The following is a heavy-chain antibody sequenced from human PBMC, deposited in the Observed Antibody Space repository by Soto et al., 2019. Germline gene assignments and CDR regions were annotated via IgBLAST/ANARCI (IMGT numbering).Heavy chain of an antibody. D-gene: IGHD3-10*01. J-gene: IGHJ5*02. CDR3: ARAGVLLWFGELSSGWFDP. CDR1: GGSISSSNW. V-gene: IGHV4-4*02. Sequence: SETLSLTCAVSGGSISSSNWWSCVRQPPGKGLEWIGEIYHSGSTNYNPSLKSRVTISVDKSKNQFSLKLSSVTAADTAVYYCARAGVLLWFGELSSGWFDPWGQGTLVTVSS. CDR2: IYHSGST.